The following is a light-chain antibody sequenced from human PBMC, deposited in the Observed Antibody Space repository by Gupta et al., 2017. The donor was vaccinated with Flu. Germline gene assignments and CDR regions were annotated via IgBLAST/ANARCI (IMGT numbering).Light chain of an antibody. CDR2: RAS. J-gene: IGKJ2*01. CDR3: QQYATSPYT. V-gene: IGKV3-20*01. CDR1: QGVTSSY. Sequence: EIILTQSPGTLSLSPGGRATLSCRTSQGVTSSYLAWYQQKPGQAPRLLIYRASSRATGIPDRFSGSGSGTDFTLTISGLEPEDFAVYYCQQYATSPYTFGQGTKLEIK.